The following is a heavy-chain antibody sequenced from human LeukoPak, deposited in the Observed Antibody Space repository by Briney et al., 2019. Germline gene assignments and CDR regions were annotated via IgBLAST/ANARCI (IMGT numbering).Heavy chain of an antibody. CDR1: GYTFTSYG. CDR2: ISAYNGNT. D-gene: IGHD3-22*01. Sequence: ASVKVSCKASGYTFTSYGISWVRQAPGQGLEWMGWISAYNGNTNYAQKLQGRVTMTTDTSTSTAYMELRSLRSDDTAAYYCARDIGDSSGYYYVDYWGQGTLVTVSS. CDR3: ARDIGDSSGYYYVDY. V-gene: IGHV1-18*01. J-gene: IGHJ4*02.